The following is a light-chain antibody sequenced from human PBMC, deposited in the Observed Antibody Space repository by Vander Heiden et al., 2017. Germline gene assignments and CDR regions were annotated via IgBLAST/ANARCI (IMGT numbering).Light chain of an antibody. V-gene: IGKV1-33*01. CDR1: QDISNY. J-gene: IGKJ3*01. CDR3: QQNENLPIFT. CDR2: DAS. Sequence: DIQMTQSPSSLSASVGDRVTITCQASQDISNYLNWYQQKPGKAPKLLIYDASNLETGVPSRFSGSGYGTDFTFTISSRQPEDIAPYYCQQNENLPIFTFGHGTKVDIK.